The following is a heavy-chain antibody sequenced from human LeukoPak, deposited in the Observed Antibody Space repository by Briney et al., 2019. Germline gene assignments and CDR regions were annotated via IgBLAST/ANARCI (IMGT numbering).Heavy chain of an antibody. D-gene: IGHD3-10*01. Sequence: GGSLRLSCAASGFTFSDYYMSWIRQAPGKGLEWVSYITSSGSTIYYADSVKGRFTISRDNAKNSLYLQMNSLRAEDTAVYYCARDKYYYDSGNSLRCDHWGQGTLVTVSS. CDR1: GFTFSDYY. CDR3: ARDKYYYDSGNSLRCDH. CDR2: ITSSGSTI. V-gene: IGHV3-11*01. J-gene: IGHJ4*02.